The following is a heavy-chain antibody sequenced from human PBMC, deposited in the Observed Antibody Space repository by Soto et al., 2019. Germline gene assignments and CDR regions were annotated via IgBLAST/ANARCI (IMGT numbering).Heavy chain of an antibody. CDR2: IYYSGST. Sequence: QLQLQESGPGLVKPSETLSLTCTVSGGSISSSSYYWGWIRQPPGKGLEWIGSIYYSGSTYYNPSLKSRVTISVDTSKNQFSLKLSSVTAADTAVYYCVRHDWYDILTGYFTDYYYYGMDVWGQGTTVTVSS. CDR1: GGSISSSSYY. V-gene: IGHV4-39*01. J-gene: IGHJ6*02. D-gene: IGHD3-9*01. CDR3: VRHDWYDILTGYFTDYYYYGMDV.